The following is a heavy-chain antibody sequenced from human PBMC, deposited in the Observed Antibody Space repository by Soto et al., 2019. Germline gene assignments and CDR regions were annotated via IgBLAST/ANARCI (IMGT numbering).Heavy chain of an antibody. CDR1: GGSFSGYY. Sequence: SETLSLTCAVYGGSFSGYYWSWIRQPPGKGLEWIGEINHSGSTNYNPSLKSRVTISVDTSKNQFSLKLSSVTAADTAVYYCASERTAGPYYYYYYGMDVWGQGTTVTV. D-gene: IGHD6-13*01. CDR3: ASERTAGPYYYYYYGMDV. CDR2: INHSGST. V-gene: IGHV4-34*01. J-gene: IGHJ6*02.